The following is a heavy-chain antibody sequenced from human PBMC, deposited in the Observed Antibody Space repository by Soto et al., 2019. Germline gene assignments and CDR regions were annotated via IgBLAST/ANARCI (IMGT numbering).Heavy chain of an antibody. J-gene: IGHJ5*02. CDR2: ISAYIGNT. CDR3: ARGLAAASDWFEP. D-gene: IGHD2-15*01. Sequence: QFQLAQSGAEVTKPGASVKVSCKASGYTFTCYGISWVRQAPGQVLEWMGRISAYIGNTNYAQELQGRVTMTTDTSTSTGYMELRSLSSDNAAVYYCARGLAAASDWFEPWGQGPLVSVYS. V-gene: IGHV1-18*04. CDR1: GYTFTCYG.